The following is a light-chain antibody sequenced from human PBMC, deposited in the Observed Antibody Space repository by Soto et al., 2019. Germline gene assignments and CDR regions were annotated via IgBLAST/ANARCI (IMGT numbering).Light chain of an antibody. CDR1: QSVSSY. J-gene: IGKJ4*01. V-gene: IGKV3-11*01. CDR3: QQRSNWPLT. CDR2: DAS. Sequence: EILLTQSLATLSLSPGERATLSCRASQSVSSYLAWYQQKPGQAPRLLIYDASNRATGIPARFSGSGSGTDFTLTISSLEPEDFAVYYCQQRSNWPLTFGGGTKVDIK.